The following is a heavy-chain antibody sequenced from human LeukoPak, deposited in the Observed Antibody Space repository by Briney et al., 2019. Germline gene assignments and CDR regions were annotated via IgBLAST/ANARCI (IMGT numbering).Heavy chain of an antibody. CDR2: IYYSGGT. CDR3: ARGRIAVVRGEVDY. Sequence: SETLSLTCTVSGGSISSYYWSWIRQPPGKGLEWIGYIYYSGGTNYNPSLKSRVTISVDTSKNQFSLKLSSVTAADTAVYYCARGRIAVVRGEVDYWGQGTLVTVSS. D-gene: IGHD6-19*01. J-gene: IGHJ4*02. CDR1: GGSISSYY. V-gene: IGHV4-59*01.